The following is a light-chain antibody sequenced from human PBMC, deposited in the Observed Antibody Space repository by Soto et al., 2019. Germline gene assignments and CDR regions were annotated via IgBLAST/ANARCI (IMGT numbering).Light chain of an antibody. CDR3: MQALQTPLT. Sequence: DIVMTQSPLSLPVTPGEPASISCRSSQSLLHSNGYIYLNWYLQKPGQSPQLLIFLSSYRASGVPDRFSGSGSGTDFTLKISRVEAEDVGVYYCMQALQTPLTFGGGTKVEIK. CDR2: LSS. CDR1: QSLLHSNGYIY. V-gene: IGKV2-28*01. J-gene: IGKJ4*01.